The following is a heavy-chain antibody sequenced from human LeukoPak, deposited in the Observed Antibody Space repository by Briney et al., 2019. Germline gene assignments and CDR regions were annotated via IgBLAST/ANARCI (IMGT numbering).Heavy chain of an antibody. D-gene: IGHD6-19*01. J-gene: IGHJ5*02. CDR2: IYYSGST. CDR1: GGSISSYY. CDR3: ARDFGAVAGNWFDP. Sequence: SETLSLTCTVSGGSISSYYWRWIRQPPGKGLEGIGYIYYSGSTNYNPSLKSRVTISVDTSKNQFSLKLSSVTAADTAVYYCARDFGAVAGNWFDPWGQGTLVTVSS. V-gene: IGHV4-59*01.